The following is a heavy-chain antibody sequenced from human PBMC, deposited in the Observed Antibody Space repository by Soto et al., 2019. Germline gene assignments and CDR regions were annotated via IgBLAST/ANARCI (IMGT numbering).Heavy chain of an antibody. CDR1: GYTFIGFG. CDR2: ISAYNGNT. J-gene: IGHJ4*02. Sequence: QIQLVQSGPEVKDPGASLKVSCKASGYTFIGFGISWLRQAPGQGLEWMGWISAYNGNTNSAQNLQGRITLTIDTSTTTAYMELGSLTSDDTAVYYCARDYANYGQSGKFDYWGQGTLVTVSS. D-gene: IGHD4-17*01. V-gene: IGHV1-18*01. CDR3: ARDYANYGQSGKFDY.